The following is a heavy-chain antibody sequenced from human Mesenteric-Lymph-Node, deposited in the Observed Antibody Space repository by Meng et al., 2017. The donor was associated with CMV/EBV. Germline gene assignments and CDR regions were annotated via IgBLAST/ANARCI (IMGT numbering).Heavy chain of an antibody. Sequence: GGSLRLSCAASGFTVSSNYMSWVRQAPGKGLEWVSIIYSGGSTYYVDSVKGRFTISRDNSKNTLYLQMNGLRAEDTAVYYCAKVSGSGYRYGMDVWGQGTTVTVSS. V-gene: IGHV3-53*01. J-gene: IGHJ6*02. CDR3: AKVSGSGYRYGMDV. CDR1: GFTVSSNY. CDR2: IYSGGST. D-gene: IGHD3-3*01.